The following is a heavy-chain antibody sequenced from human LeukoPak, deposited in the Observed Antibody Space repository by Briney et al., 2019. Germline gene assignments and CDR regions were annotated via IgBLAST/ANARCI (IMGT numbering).Heavy chain of an antibody. CDR3: ARGRAWYYDSSGYKRDAFDI. Sequence: SQTLSLTCAISGDSVSSNSAAWNWIRQSPSRGLEWLGRTYYRSKWYNDYAVSVKSRITINPDTSKNQFSLQLYSVTPEDTAVYYCARGRAWYYDSSGYKRDAFDIWGQGTMVTVSS. D-gene: IGHD3-22*01. CDR1: GDSVSSNSAA. V-gene: IGHV6-1*01. CDR2: TYYRSKWYN. J-gene: IGHJ3*02.